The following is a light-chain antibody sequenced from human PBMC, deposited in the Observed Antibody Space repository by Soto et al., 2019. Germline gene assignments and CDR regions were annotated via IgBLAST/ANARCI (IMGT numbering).Light chain of an antibody. CDR1: QSLLNSYGNNS. J-gene: IGKJ5*01. V-gene: IGKV2-28*01. CDR3: MQGQHTPVT. CDR2: WGS. Sequence: DIVMTQSPLSLPVTPGEPASISCRSSQSLLNSYGNNSLDWYLQKPGQSPQLLIYWGSNRASVVPDRFSGSGSGTDFTLKISRVEAEDVGVYYCMQGQHTPVTFGQGTRLEIK.